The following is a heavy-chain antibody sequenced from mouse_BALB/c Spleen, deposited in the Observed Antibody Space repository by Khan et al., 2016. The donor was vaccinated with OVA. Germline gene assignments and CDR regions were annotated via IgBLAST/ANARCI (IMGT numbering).Heavy chain of an antibody. CDR2: INPSSSYP. D-gene: IGHD2-14*01. V-gene: IGHV1-4*01. CDR3: TRGGAYYRSDGWFAY. J-gene: IGHJ3*01. CDR1: GYTFTSYT. Sequence: QVQLQQSGAELARPGASGKMSCKASGYTFTSYTMHWVKQRPGQGLEWIGYINPSSSYPNYNQKFKDKATLTADKSSSTAYMQLSSLTSEDSAVYYCTRGGAYYRSDGWFAYWGQGTLVTVSA.